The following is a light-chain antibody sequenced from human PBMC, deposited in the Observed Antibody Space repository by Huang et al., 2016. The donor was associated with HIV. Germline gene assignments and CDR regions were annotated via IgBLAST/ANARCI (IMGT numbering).Light chain of an antibody. Sequence: EIVLTQSPATLSVSPGERATLSCGASQSVGTYLAWYQQKPGQAPRLLIYDASNRATGVPARFSGSGSGTDFNLTITSLQPEDFAVYYCQQRSNWPLTFGPGTKVDV. V-gene: IGKV3-11*01. CDR3: QQRSNWPLT. CDR1: QSVGTY. CDR2: DAS. J-gene: IGKJ3*01.